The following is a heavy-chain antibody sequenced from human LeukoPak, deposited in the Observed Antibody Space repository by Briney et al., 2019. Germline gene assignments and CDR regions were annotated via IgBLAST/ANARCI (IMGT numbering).Heavy chain of an antibody. CDR3: AKRGGYCSSASCYYYYYMDV. D-gene: IGHD2-2*01. CDR2: ITSSGGST. CDR1: GLTFSAYA. J-gene: IGHJ6*03. Sequence: GGSLRLSCVSSGLTFSAYAMSWVRQAPGGGLEWVPGITSSGGSTYYADSVKGRFTISRDNSKNTLFLQMNGLRAEDTAVYYCAKRGGYCSSASCYYYYYMDVWGKGTTVTVSS. V-gene: IGHV3-23*01.